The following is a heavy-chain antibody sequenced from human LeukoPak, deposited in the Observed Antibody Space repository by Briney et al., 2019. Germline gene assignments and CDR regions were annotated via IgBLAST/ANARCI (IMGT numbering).Heavy chain of an antibody. V-gene: IGHV3-11*01. CDR3: ARGAQAGSWSDFQAFDF. D-gene: IGHD6-19*01. J-gene: IGHJ3*01. CDR2: ISDSDSTI. Sequence: GGSLRLSCAASGFTFSAYYMIWLRQAPGKGLEWLSYISDSDSTIYYADSVKGRFTISRDNAKNSLYLQMHSLRVEDTALYYCARGAQAGSWSDFQAFDFWGPGTMVTVSS. CDR1: GFTFSAYY.